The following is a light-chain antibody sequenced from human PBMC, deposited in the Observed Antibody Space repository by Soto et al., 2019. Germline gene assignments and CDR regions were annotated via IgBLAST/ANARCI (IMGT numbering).Light chain of an antibody. CDR3: QQVKSHPWT. CDR2: GAS. CDR1: QGISTS. V-gene: IGKV1-9*01. J-gene: IGKJ1*01. Sequence: DIQLTQSPSFLSASVGDKVTITCRASQGISTSLVWYQQKPGKAPKLLIYGASTLQSGVPSRFSGSGSGTEFTLTISSLQPEDFATYSCQQVKSHPWTFGQGTKVDI.